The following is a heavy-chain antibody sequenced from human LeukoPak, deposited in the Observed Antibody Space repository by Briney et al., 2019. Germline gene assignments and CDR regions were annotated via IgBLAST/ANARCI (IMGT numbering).Heavy chain of an antibody. J-gene: IGHJ4*02. Sequence: SETLSLTCTVSGASITSYYWSWIRQPPGKGLEWIGYIYSSGSTNYNPSLKSRVTISVDTSKNQFYLKLTSMTAADTAVYYCARGPTRYYFDYWGQGTLVTVSS. CDR2: IYSSGST. V-gene: IGHV4-59*01. CDR1: GASITSYY. CDR3: ARGPTRYYFDY.